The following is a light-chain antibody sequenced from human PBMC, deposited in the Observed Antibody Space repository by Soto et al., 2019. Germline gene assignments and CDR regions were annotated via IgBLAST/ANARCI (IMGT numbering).Light chain of an antibody. CDR3: QQGKTFPFT. CDR2: TVS. Sequence: IQMTQSPSSVSASVGDTVTLSCQTSHGVSGWLAWYQQKPGKAPTLLIYTVSNLQSGVPSRFSCSGSGTDFSLTITHLQPEDFATYFCQQGKTFPFTFGPGTKV. J-gene: IGKJ3*01. V-gene: IGKV1-12*01. CDR1: HGVSGW.